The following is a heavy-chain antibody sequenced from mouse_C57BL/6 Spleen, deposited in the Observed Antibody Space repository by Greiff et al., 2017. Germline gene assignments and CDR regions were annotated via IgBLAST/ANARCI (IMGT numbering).Heavy chain of an antibody. CDR2: INPGSGGT. V-gene: IGHV1-54*01. Sequence: QVQLQQSGAELVRPGTSVKVSCKASGYAFTNYLIEWVKQRPGQGLEWIGVINPGSGGTNYNEKFKGKATLTADKSSSTAYMQLSSLTSEDSAVYFCARSGTTVVKRVDFDYWGQGTTLTVSS. J-gene: IGHJ2*01. D-gene: IGHD1-1*01. CDR1: GYAFTNYL. CDR3: ARSGTTVVKRVDFDY.